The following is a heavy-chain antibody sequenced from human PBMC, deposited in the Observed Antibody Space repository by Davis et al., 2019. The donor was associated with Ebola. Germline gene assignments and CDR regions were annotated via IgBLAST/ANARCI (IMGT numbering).Heavy chain of an antibody. CDR3: AKHIAPGIRAFDY. D-gene: IGHD6-13*01. V-gene: IGHV3-23*01. J-gene: IGHJ4*02. CDR2: ISGSGGST. Sequence: PGGSLRLSCAASGFTFSSYAMSWVRQAPGKGLEWVSAISGSGGSTYYADSVKGRFTISRDNSKNTLYLQMNSLRADDTAVYYCAKHIAPGIRAFDYWGQGALVTVSS. CDR1: GFTFSSYA.